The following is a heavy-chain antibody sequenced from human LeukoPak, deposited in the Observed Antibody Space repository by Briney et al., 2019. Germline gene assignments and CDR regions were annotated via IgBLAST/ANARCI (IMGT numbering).Heavy chain of an antibody. V-gene: IGHV3-66*04. CDR1: GFTVSSNY. J-gene: IGHJ3*02. CDR2: IYSGGIYNDGTT. D-gene: IGHD5-18*01. Sequence: GGSLRLSCAASGFTVSSNYMGWVRQAPGKGLEWVSVIYSGGIYNDGTTNYGDSVKGRFTISRDNSKNTLYLQMNSLRAEDTAVYYCARRELLGYSYGLRTFNIWGQGTTVTVSS. CDR3: ARRELLGYSYGLRTFNI.